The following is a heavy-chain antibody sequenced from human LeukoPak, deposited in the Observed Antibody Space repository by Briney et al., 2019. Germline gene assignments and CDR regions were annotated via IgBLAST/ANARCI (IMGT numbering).Heavy chain of an antibody. CDR2: ISGSGGST. CDR1: GFTFSSYA. D-gene: IGHD2-2*02. V-gene: IGHV3-23*01. CDR3: ARDTGYCSSISCYKPQVISDLPDY. J-gene: IGHJ4*02. Sequence: GGSLRLSCAASGFTFSSYAMSWVRQAPGKGLEWVSAISGSGGSTYYADSVKGRFTISRDNSKNTLYLQMNSLRAEDTAVYYCARDTGYCSSISCYKPQVISDLPDYWGQGTLVTVSS.